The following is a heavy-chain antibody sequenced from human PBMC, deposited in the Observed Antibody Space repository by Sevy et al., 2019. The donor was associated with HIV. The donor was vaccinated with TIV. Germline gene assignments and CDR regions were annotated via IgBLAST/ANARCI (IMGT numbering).Heavy chain of an antibody. D-gene: IGHD3-22*01. Sequence: ASVKVSCKASGGTFSSYAISWVRQAPGQGLEWMGGIIPIFGTANYAQKFQGRVTITADESTGTAYMELSSLRSEDTAVYYCAKGHITMIVGYGMDVWGQGTTVTLS. V-gene: IGHV1-69*13. CDR1: GGTFSSYA. CDR3: AKGHITMIVGYGMDV. J-gene: IGHJ6*02. CDR2: IIPIFGTA.